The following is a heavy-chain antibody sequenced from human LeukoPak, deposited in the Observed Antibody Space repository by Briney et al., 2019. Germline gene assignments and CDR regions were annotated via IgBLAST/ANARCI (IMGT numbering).Heavy chain of an antibody. J-gene: IGHJ4*02. Sequence: PGGSLRLSCAASGFTFSSYAMSWVRQAPGKGLEWVSAISGRGGSTYYGDSVKGRFTISRDNSKNTLYLQMNSLRAEDTAVYYCGLGYSSSWYAFDYWGQGTLVTVSS. CDR3: GLGYSSSWYAFDY. D-gene: IGHD6-13*01. CDR1: GFTFSSYA. CDR2: ISGRGGST. V-gene: IGHV3-23*01.